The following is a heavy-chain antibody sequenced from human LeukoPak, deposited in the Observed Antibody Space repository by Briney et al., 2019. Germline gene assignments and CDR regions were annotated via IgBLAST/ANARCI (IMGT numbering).Heavy chain of an antibody. CDR2: ISLNSGSI. D-gene: IGHD5-18*01. J-gene: IGHJ4*02. V-gene: IGHV3-9*01. CDR3: AKDRGPNTAMVLFDY. Sequence: PGRSLRLSCAAFGFTFDDYAMHWVRQAPGKGLEWVSGISLNSGSIGYADSVKGRFTISRANAKNSSYLQMTSLRAEDTALYFCAKDRGPNTAMVLFDYWGQGTLVTVSS. CDR1: GFTFDDYA.